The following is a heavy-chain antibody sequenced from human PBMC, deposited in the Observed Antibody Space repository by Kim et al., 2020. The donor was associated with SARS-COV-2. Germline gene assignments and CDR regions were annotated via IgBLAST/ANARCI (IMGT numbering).Heavy chain of an antibody. D-gene: IGHD2-15*01. CDR2: IYYSGST. J-gene: IGHJ4*02. V-gene: IGHV4-59*13. CDR3: ARKIGSDREFDY. CDR1: GGSISSYY. Sequence: SETLSLTCTVSGGSISSYYWSWIRQPPGKGLEWIGYIYYSGSTNYNPSLKSRVTISVDTSKNQFSLKLSSVTAADTAVYYCARKIGSDREFDYWGQGTLVTVSS.